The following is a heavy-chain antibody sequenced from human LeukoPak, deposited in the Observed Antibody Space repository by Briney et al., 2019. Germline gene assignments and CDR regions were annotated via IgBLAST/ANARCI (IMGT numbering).Heavy chain of an antibody. J-gene: IGHJ4*02. CDR3: VRDRGASGEVTYFDY. V-gene: IGHV1-69*13. Sequence: SVKVSCKASGGTFSSYAISWVRQAPGQGLEWMGGIIPIFGTANYAQKFQGRVTITADESTSTAYMELSSLRSEDTAIYYCVRDRGASGEVTYFDYWGQGTLVTGSS. CDR1: GGTFSSYA. D-gene: IGHD2-21*02. CDR2: IIPIFGTA.